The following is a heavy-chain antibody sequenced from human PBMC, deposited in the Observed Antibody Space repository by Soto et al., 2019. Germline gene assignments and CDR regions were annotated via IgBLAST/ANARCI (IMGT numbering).Heavy chain of an antibody. CDR2: IIPMFATT. D-gene: IGHD1-1*01. Sequence: QVQLVQSGAEVKKPESSVKVSCKASGGTFSNYAFGWLRQAPGRGLGWMGGIIPMFATTSYAQKFQGRVTITADESTSTVYVELSSLRSEDTAVYYCARDHNWNDVGNWFDPWGQGTPVTVSS. V-gene: IGHV1-69*01. CDR1: GGTFSNYA. CDR3: ARDHNWNDVGNWFDP. J-gene: IGHJ5*02.